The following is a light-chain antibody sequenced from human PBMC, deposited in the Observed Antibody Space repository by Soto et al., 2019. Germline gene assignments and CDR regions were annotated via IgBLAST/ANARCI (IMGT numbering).Light chain of an antibody. CDR1: NRDIGAYNL. Sequence: QSALTQPASVSGSLGQSITISCTGSNRDIGAYNLVSWYQQYPDTAPKFMIYDVSKRPSGVPDRFSGSKSGNTASLTISGLQAEDEADYYCCSYAGTYSYVFGTGTKVTVL. CDR2: DVS. V-gene: IGLV2-11*01. J-gene: IGLJ1*01. CDR3: CSYAGTYSYV.